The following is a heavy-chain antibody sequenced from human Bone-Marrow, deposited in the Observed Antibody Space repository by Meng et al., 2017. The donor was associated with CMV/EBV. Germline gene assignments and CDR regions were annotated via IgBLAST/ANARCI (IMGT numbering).Heavy chain of an antibody. D-gene: IGHD2-2*01. V-gene: IGHV3-48*03. CDR3: ASEIYCSSTSCLDY. CDR2: ISSSGSTI. Sequence: GGSLRLSCAASGFTFSSYEMNWVRQAPGKGLEWVSYISSSGSTIYYADSVKGRFTISRDNAKNSLYLQMNSLRAEDTAVYYCASEIYCSSTSCLDYWGQGTLVTVSS. J-gene: IGHJ4*02. CDR1: GFTFSSYE.